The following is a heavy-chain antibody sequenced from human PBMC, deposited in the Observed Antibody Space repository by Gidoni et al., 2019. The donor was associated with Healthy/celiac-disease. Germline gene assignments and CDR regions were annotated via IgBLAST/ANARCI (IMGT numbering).Heavy chain of an antibody. CDR1: GYTFTGYS. V-gene: IGHV1-2*06. J-gene: IGHJ4*02. CDR2: INPNSGGT. CDR3: ARRSGSYQNAVDY. D-gene: IGHD1-26*01. Sequence: QVQLVQSGAEVKKPGASVKVSCKATGYTFTGYSMHWVRQAPGQGLEWMGRINPNSGGTNYAQKFQGRVTMTRDTSISTAYMELSRLRSDDTAVYYCARRSGSYQNAVDYWGQGTLVTVSS.